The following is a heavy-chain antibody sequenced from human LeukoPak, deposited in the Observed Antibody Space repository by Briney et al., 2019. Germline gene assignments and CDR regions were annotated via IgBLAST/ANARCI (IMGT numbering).Heavy chain of an antibody. J-gene: IGHJ4*02. CDR2: ISAYNGNT. D-gene: IGHD3-10*01. CDR3: ARRSYSSGSYYVDY. V-gene: IGHV1-18*01. Sequence: ASVNVSCKASGYTFTSYGISWVRQAPGQGLEWMGWISAYNGNTNYAQKLQGRVTMTTDTSTSTAYMELRSLRSDDTAVYYCARRSYSSGSYYVDYWGQGTLVTVSS. CDR1: GYTFTSYG.